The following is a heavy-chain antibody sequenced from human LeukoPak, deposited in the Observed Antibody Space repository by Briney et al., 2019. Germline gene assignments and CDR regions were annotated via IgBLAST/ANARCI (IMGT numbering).Heavy chain of an antibody. V-gene: IGHV3-7*03. CDR2: IKPDGSEK. CDR1: GFTFSSYW. CDR3: ARAEGATMLDY. J-gene: IGHJ4*01. D-gene: IGHD5-12*01. Sequence: GGSLRLSCAASGFTFSSYWMTWVRQAPGKGLEWVANIKPDGSEKYYVDSVRGRFTISRDNAKNSLYLQMNSLRAEDTAVYYCARAEGATMLDYWGQGTLVIVSS.